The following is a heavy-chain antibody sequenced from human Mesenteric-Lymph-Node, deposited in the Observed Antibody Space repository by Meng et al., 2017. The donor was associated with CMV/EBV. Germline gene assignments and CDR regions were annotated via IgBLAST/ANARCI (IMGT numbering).Heavy chain of an antibody. V-gene: IGHV3-30*02. J-gene: IGHJ4*02. CDR2: IRNDESNK. CDR3: AKAAYSSSPN. CDR1: GFTFSALG. D-gene: IGHD6-13*01. Sequence: GESLKISCVASGFTFSALGMDWVRQAPGKGPEWVAFIRNDESNKNYADSVKGRFTISRDNSKNTLYLQMNNLRPEDTAVYYCAKAAYSSSPNWGQGTLVTVSS.